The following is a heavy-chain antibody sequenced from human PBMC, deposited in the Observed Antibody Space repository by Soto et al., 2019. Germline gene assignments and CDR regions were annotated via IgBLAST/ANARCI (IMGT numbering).Heavy chain of an antibody. Sequence: LRLSCAASGLTFSSHAMRWILQTPGKGLEWIGYIYHSGSTYYNPSLKSRVTISVDRSKNQFSLKLSSVTHADTAVYYCARAHYGDYGYGMDVWGQGTTVTVSS. J-gene: IGHJ6*02. V-gene: IGHV4-30-2*01. D-gene: IGHD4-17*01. CDR1: GLTFSSHA. CDR3: ARAHYGDYGYGMDV. CDR2: IYHSGST.